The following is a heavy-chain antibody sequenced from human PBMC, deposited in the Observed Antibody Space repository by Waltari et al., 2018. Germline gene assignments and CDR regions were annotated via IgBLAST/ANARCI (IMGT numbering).Heavy chain of an antibody. J-gene: IGHJ3*01. CDR1: GYTLTQVS. D-gene: IGHD3-22*01. CDR2: FDPEDGER. Sequence: QVQLIQSGAEVKKPGASVRVSCKLSGYTLTQVSTHWVRQAPGKGLEWMGGFDPEDGERIYVQKFQGRLIMTEDTSTDTAYMELSSLRSEDTAIYYCATDRKITMMGDSFDLWGQGTMVTVSS. V-gene: IGHV1-24*01. CDR3: ATDRKITMMGDSFDL.